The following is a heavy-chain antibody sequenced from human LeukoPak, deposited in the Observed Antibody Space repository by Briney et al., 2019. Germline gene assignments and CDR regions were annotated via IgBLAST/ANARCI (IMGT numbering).Heavy chain of an antibody. Sequence: ASVKVSCKASGYTFTSYDINWVRQATGQGLEWMGWMNPNSGNTGYAQKFQGRVTMTRNTSIRTAYMALSSLRSEDTAVSYCATRGAMAAAGTEYYMDVWGKGTTVTVSS. CDR1: GYTFTSYD. CDR2: MNPNSGNT. V-gene: IGHV1-8*01. J-gene: IGHJ6*03. CDR3: ATRGAMAAAGTEYYMDV. D-gene: IGHD6-13*01.